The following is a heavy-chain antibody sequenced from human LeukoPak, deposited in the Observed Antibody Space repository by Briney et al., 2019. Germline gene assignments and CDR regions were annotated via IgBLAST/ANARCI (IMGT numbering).Heavy chain of an antibody. CDR3: ARVGVLGY. J-gene: IGHJ6*02. CDR1: GGSFSGYY. CDR2: INHSGST. V-gene: IGHV4-34*01. Sequence: SETLSLTCAVYGGSFSGYYWSWIRQPPGKGLEWIGEINHSGSTNYNPSLKSRVTISVDTSKNQFSLKLSSVTAADTAVYYCARVGVLGYWGQGTTVTVSS. D-gene: IGHD2-8*01.